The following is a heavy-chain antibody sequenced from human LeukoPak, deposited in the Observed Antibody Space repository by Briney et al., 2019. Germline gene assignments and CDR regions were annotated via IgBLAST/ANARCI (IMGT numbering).Heavy chain of an antibody. Sequence: GASLRLYCTASGFTFSTYWMSWVRQAAGTVLEWVANIKQDGREKYCVDSVKGRFTISRDNAKNSLDLQMNSLRVEDTAVYYCARHFGTYYPNWGQGTLVTVSS. CDR1: GFTFSTYW. J-gene: IGHJ4*02. V-gene: IGHV3-7*01. CDR2: IKQDGREK. CDR3: ARHFGTYYPN. D-gene: IGHD3/OR15-3a*01.